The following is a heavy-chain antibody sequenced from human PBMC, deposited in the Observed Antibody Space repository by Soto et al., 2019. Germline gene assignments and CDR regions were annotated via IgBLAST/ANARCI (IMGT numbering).Heavy chain of an antibody. V-gene: IGHV3-30*18. D-gene: IGHD6-19*01. CDR1: GFTFSSYG. Sequence: GGSLRLSCAASGFTFSSYGMHWVRQAPGKGLEWVAVISYDGSNKYYADSVKGRFTISRDNSKNTLYLQMNSLRAEDTAVYYCAKDTAGTYYYYGMDVWGQGTTVTSP. CDR3: AKDTAGTYYYYGMDV. J-gene: IGHJ6*02. CDR2: ISYDGSNK.